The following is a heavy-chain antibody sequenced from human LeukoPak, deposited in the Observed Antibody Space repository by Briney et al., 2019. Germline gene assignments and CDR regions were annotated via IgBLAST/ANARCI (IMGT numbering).Heavy chain of an antibody. J-gene: IGHJ4*02. CDR3: ARVDPGAAAVPFDY. CDR1: GYTFTGYY. Sequence: ASVKVSCKASGYTFTGYYMHWVRQAPGQGLEWMGWINPNSGGTNYAQKFQGRVTMTRDTSISTAYMELSRLRSDDTAVYYCARVDPGAAAVPFDYWGQGTLVTVSS. D-gene: IGHD6-13*01. V-gene: IGHV1-2*02. CDR2: INPNSGGT.